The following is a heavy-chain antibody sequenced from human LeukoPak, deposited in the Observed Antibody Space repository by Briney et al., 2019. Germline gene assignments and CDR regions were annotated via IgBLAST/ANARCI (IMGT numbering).Heavy chain of an antibody. CDR3: AREVATAGTLDY. CDR1: GGSISSSSYY. J-gene: IGHJ4*02. D-gene: IGHD6-13*01. CDR2: MYYSGST. V-gene: IGHV4-39*07. Sequence: SETLSLTCTVSGGSISSSSYYWGWIRQPPGKGLEWIGNMYYSGSTYNNPSLKSRVTISVDTSKNQFSLNLSSVNAADTAMYYCAREVATAGTLDYWGQGTLVTVSS.